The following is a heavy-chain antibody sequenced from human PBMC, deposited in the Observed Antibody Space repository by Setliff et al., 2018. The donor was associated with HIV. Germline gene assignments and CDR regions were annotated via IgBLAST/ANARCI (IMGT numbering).Heavy chain of an antibody. Sequence: TLSLTCTVSGGSISSGSYYWSWIRQPAGKGLEWLGRIFTTGSTNYNPSLKSRVTISLDTSKNQFSLNVNSVTAADTAVYYCARTPSRGGFDYWGQGTLVTVSS. J-gene: IGHJ4*02. CDR2: IFTTGST. V-gene: IGHV4-61*02. D-gene: IGHD3-16*01. CDR1: GGSISSGSYY. CDR3: ARTPSRGGFDY.